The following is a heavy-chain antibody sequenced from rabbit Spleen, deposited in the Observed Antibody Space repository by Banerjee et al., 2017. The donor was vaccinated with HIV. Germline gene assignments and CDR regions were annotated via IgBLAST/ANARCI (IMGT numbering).Heavy chain of an antibody. J-gene: IGHJ3*01. CDR2: IYGGNN. Sequence: QEQLEESGGDLVKPGASLTLTCTASGFTITSTYWMCWVRQAPGRGLEWIACIYGGNNKYASGAKGRIAISTASSTTVTLLMTSLTAADTAAYFCARDPYVAYGDVALWGQGTLVTVS. D-gene: IGHD2-1*01. V-gene: IGHV1S45*01. CDR1: GFTITSTYW. CDR3: ARDPYVAYGDVAL.